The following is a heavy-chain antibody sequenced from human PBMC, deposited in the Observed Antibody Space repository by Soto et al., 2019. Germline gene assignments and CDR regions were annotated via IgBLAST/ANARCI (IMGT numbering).Heavy chain of an antibody. Sequence: GASVKVSCKASGYTFTSYGISWVRQAPGQGLEWMGWISAYNGNTNYAQKLQGRVTMTTDTSTSTAYMELRSLRSDDTAVYYCAREKPWIQLWLRSPGGYNWFDPWGQGTLVTVSS. CDR3: AREKPWIQLWLRSPGGYNWFDP. D-gene: IGHD5-18*01. V-gene: IGHV1-18*01. CDR2: ISAYNGNT. CDR1: GYTFTSYG. J-gene: IGHJ5*02.